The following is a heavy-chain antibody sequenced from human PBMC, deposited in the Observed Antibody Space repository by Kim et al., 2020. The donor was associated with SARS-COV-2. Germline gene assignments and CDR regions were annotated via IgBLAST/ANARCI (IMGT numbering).Heavy chain of an antibody. V-gene: IGHV3-74*01. J-gene: IGHJ5*01. D-gene: IGHD3-10*02. CDR2: T. CDR3: VRGSGGAYVS. Sequence: TDYPDSVMGRFTTSRDNSKSTLNLQMNDLRAEDTALYYCVRGSGGAYVSWGQGTLVTVSS.